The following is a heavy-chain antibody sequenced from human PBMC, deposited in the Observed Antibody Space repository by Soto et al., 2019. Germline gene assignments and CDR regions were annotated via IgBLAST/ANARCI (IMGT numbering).Heavy chain of an antibody. V-gene: IGHV4-34*01. J-gene: IGHJ6*02. Sequence: SETLSLTCAVYGESLSAYYWTRIRQPPGKGLEWIGEINQSGSTNYNPSLKSRVTMSADTSKKHFSLKVTSVTAADTAVYYCARGTVYVPFLFPCLDVWGQGTTVTVS. CDR2: INQSGST. D-gene: IGHD3-10*02. CDR1: GESLSAYY. CDR3: ARGTVYVPFLFPCLDV.